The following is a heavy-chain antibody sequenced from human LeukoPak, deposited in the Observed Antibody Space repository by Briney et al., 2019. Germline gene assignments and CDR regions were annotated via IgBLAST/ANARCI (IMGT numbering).Heavy chain of an antibody. V-gene: IGHV4-34*01. CDR2: INHSGST. CDR3: ARPRVRGIIIRGFDY. J-gene: IGHJ4*02. CDR1: GGSFSAHY. D-gene: IGHD3-10*01. Sequence: SETLSLTCAVYGGSFSAHYWSWIRQPPGKGLEWIGAINHSGSTNYNPSLKSRVTISVDTSKNQFSLKLSSVTAADTAVYYCARPRVRGIIIRGFDYWGQGTLVTVSS.